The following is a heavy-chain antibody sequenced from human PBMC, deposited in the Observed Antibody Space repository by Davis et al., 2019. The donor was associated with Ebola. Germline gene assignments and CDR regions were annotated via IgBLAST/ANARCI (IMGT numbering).Heavy chain of an antibody. CDR1: GGSISSSSYY. CDR3: ARGGGGSYF. V-gene: IGHV4-61*05. J-gene: IGHJ4*02. CDR2: IYYSGST. D-gene: IGHD2-15*01. Sequence: PSETLSLTCTVSGGSISSSSYYWSWIRQPPGKGLEWIGYIYYSGSTNYNPSLKSRVTISVDTSKNQFSLKLSSVTAADTAVYYCARGGGGSYFWGQGTLVTVSS.